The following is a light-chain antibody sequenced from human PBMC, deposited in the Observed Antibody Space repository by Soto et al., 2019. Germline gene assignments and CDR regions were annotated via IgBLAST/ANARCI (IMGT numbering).Light chain of an antibody. CDR1: SSDVGGYNY. V-gene: IGLV2-14*01. J-gene: IGLJ1*01. CDR3: SSYTSISTYV. CDR2: EVS. Sequence: QSALTQPASVSGSPGQSITISCTGTSSDVGGYNYVSWYQQYPGKAPKLMIYEVSNRPSGVSNRFSGSKPGNTASLTISGLQAEDEADYYCSSYTSISTYVFGTGTKVTVL.